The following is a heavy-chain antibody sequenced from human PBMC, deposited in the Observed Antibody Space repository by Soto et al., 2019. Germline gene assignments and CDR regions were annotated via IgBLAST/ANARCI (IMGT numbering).Heavy chain of an antibody. J-gene: IGHJ4*02. CDR2: INSDGSST. CDR3: ASSLLTPFDY. Sequence: PGGSLRLSCAASGFTFNSYWIHCVRQAPGKGLVWVSRINSDGSSTSYADSVKGRFTISRDNAKNTLYLQMNSLRAEDTAVYYCASSLLTPFDYWGQGTLVTVSS. V-gene: IGHV3-74*01. CDR1: GFTFNSYW. D-gene: IGHD7-27*01.